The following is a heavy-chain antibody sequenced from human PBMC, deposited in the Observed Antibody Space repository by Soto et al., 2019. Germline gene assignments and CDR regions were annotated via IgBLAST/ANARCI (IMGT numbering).Heavy chain of an antibody. J-gene: IGHJ4*02. CDR3: ARGLLYATTYFDY. Sequence: QVQLVQSGAEVKKPGSSVKVSCKASGDTFTTNSLNWVRQAPGQGLEWMGGIIPVVGTPKYAQKYQDRVTITGDKSTNTAYMELSSLRSDDTAVYYCARGLLYATTYFDYWGQGTPVTVSS. CDR2: IIPVVGTP. D-gene: IGHD2-8*01. CDR1: GDTFTTNS. V-gene: IGHV1-69*06.